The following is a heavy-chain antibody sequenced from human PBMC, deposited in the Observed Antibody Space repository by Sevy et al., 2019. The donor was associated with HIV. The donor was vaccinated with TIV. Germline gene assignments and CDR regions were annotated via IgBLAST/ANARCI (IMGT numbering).Heavy chain of an antibody. Sequence: ASVKVSCKVSGYTLTELSMHWVRQVPGKGLEWMGSFDPEDGETIYAQKFQGRLTMTEDTSTDTAYMELSSLKSEDTAVFYCAITKDYYDSSGCPFDYWGQGTLVTVSS. CDR3: AITKDYYDSSGCPFDY. CDR2: FDPEDGET. CDR1: GYTLTELS. J-gene: IGHJ4*02. D-gene: IGHD3-22*01. V-gene: IGHV1-24*01.